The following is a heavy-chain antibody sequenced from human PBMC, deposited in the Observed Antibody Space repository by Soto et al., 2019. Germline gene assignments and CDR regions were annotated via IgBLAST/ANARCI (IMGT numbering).Heavy chain of an antibody. D-gene: IGHD3-22*01. CDR2: VYTSGST. CDR3: ARRLYYDSSGFEGGGMDV. J-gene: IGHJ6*02. Sequence: SETLSLTCTVSGGSIGSSSYYWGWIRQPPGKGLDWIASVYTSGSTYYNPSLKSRLTISVDTSKNQFSLKLSSVTAADTAVYYCARRLYYDSSGFEGGGMDVWGQGTTVT. CDR1: GGSIGSSSYY. V-gene: IGHV4-39*01.